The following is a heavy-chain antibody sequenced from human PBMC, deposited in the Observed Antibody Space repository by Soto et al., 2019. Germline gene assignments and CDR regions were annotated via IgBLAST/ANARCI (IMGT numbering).Heavy chain of an antibody. Sequence: PGESLKISCQGSGYSFTSYWIGWVRQMPGKGLEWMGIIYPGDSDTRYSPSFQGQVTISADKSISTAYLQWSSLKASDTAMYYCARLKDSSGYYLMGFDYWGQGTLVTVSS. CDR1: GYSFTSYW. D-gene: IGHD3-22*01. V-gene: IGHV5-51*01. CDR3: ARLKDSSGYYLMGFDY. J-gene: IGHJ4*02. CDR2: IYPGDSDT.